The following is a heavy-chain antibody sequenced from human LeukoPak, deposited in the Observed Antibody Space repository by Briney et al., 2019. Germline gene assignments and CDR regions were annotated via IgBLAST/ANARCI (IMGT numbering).Heavy chain of an antibody. Sequence: GGSLRLSCAASGFTFSSYAMSWVRQAPGKGLEWVSAISGSGGSTYYADSVKGRFTISRDNAKNSLYLQMNSLRAEDTAVYYCARDHLEAAAGTGAEYFQHWGQGTLVTVSS. J-gene: IGHJ1*01. V-gene: IGHV3-23*01. D-gene: IGHD6-13*01. CDR1: GFTFSSYA. CDR2: ISGSGGST. CDR3: ARDHLEAAAGTGAEYFQH.